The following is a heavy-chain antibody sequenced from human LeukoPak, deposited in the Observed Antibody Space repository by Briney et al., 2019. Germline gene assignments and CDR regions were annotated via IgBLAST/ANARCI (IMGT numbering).Heavy chain of an antibody. CDR3: ARGPPRSDVFDI. CDR2: IYHSGST. V-gene: IGHV4-30-2*01. J-gene: IGHJ3*02. Sequence: SETLSLTCDVSGDSISSGGYSRDCSRQAPGKSLWWSGCIYHSGSTYYNPSLQSGVTITEDRCKTQCTLKLSSVTAAHTAVYYCARGPPRSDVFDIWGQGTKVNVSS. CDR1: GDSISSGGYS.